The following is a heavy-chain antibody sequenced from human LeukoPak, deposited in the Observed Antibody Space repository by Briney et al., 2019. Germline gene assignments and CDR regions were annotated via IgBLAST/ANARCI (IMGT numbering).Heavy chain of an antibody. CDR3: ARGSAGCCVY. J-gene: IGHJ4*02. CDR2: ISSSSSTI. V-gene: IGHV3-48*04. CDR1: GFTFSDYS. Sequence: PGGSLRLSCVASGFTFSDYSMNWVRQAPGKGLEWVSYISSSSSTIYYADSVKGRFTISRDNAKNSLYLQMNSLRAEDTAVYYCARGSAGCCVYWGQGTLVTVSS. D-gene: IGHD2-15*01.